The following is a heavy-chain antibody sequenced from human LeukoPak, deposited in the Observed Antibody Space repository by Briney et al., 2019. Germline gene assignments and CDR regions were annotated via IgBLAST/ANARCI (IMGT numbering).Heavy chain of an antibody. CDR3: ARGGISAAGTFDP. CDR2: ISTFSRYT. J-gene: IGHJ5*02. Sequence: PGGSLRLPCAASGFTFSDHYMSWIRQAPGKGLEWVSYISTFSRYTSYADSVKGRFTISRDNAKNSLFLQMNSLRAEDTAVYYCARGGISAAGTFDPWGQGTMVTVSS. V-gene: IGHV3-11*06. CDR1: GFTFSDHY. D-gene: IGHD6-13*01.